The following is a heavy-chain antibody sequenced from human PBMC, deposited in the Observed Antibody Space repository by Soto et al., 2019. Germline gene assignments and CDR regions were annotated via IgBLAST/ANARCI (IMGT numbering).Heavy chain of an antibody. J-gene: IGHJ4*02. V-gene: IGHV3-7*03. CDR2: IRPDGSET. D-gene: IGHD4-4*01. Sequence: EVQLVQSGGGLVQPGGSLRLSCVGSGFTFTDFYMNWVRQAPGKGLEWVANIRPDGSETNYVESVKGRFTTSRDNAKNSLFLQMNSLRADDKDVYYCAGWGGHDYNYWGQGILVTVSS. CDR3: AGWGGHDYNY. CDR1: GFTFTDFY.